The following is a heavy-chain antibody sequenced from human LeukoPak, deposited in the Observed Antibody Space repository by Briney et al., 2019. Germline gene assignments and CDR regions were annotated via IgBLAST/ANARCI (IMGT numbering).Heavy chain of an antibody. J-gene: IGHJ4*02. CDR3: ATCSSGSCYELYYFDY. D-gene: IGHD2-15*01. Sequence: GASVKVSCKASGGTFSSYAISWVRQAPGQGLEWMGRIIPILGIANYAQKFQGRVTITADKSTSTAYMELSSLRSEDTAVYYCATCSSGSCYELYYFDYWGQGTLVTVSS. V-gene: IGHV1-69*04. CDR1: GGTFSSYA. CDR2: IIPILGIA.